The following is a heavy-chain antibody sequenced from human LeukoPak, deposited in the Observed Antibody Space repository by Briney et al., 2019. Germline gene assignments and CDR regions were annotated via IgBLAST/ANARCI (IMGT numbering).Heavy chain of an antibody. J-gene: IGHJ4*02. Sequence: GGSLRLSCAASGFTFSNYWMHWVRQAPGKGLVWVSRLNSDGSSTNYADSVKGRFTISRDNAKNTLYLQMNSLRAEDTAVYYCAKDLNTMVRGASGRYFDYWGQGTLVTVSS. D-gene: IGHD3-10*01. CDR3: AKDLNTMVRGASGRYFDY. CDR1: GFTFSNYW. V-gene: IGHV3-74*01. CDR2: LNSDGSST.